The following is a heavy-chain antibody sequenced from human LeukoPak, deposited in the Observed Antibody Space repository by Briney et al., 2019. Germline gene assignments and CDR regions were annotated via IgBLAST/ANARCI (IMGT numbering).Heavy chain of an antibody. J-gene: IGHJ4*02. CDR3: ARVGEKAFHLWPEIDY. CDR2: ISTSSSYI. Sequence: GGSLRLSCAASGFSFSNYAMSWVRQAPGKGLEWVSSISTSSSYIYYADSVKGRFTISRDNAKNSLYLQMSSLRAEDTAVYYCARVGEKAFHLWPEIDYWGQGTLVTVS. CDR1: GFSFSNYA. V-gene: IGHV3-21*01. D-gene: IGHD5-24*01.